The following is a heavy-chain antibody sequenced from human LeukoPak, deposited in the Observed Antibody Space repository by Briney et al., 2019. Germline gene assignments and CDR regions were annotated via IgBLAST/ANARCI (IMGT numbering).Heavy chain of an antibody. D-gene: IGHD2-2*02. CDR2: IYYSGST. J-gene: IGHJ4*02. Sequence: SETLSLTCTVSGGSISSYYWSWIRQPPGKGLEWIGYIYYSGSTNYNPSLKSRVTISVDTSKNQFSLKLSSVTAADTAVYYCARATYMGPFDYWGQGTLVTVSS. CDR3: ARATYMGPFDY. V-gene: IGHV4-59*01. CDR1: GGSISSYY.